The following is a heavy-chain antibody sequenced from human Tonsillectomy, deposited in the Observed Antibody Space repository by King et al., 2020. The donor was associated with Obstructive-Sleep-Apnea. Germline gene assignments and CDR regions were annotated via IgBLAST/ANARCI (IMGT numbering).Heavy chain of an antibody. V-gene: IGHV4-39*07. J-gene: IGHJ4*02. D-gene: IGHD5-12*01. CDR3: ARGGRYTGYEFD. CDR2: IYYSGST. Sequence: LQLQESGPGLVRPSETLSLTCTVSGGSISSRIYYWAWIRQPPGKGLEWVGSIYYSGSTNYNPSLKSRVTISVDTSKNQISLRLNSVTAADTAVYYCARGGRYTGYEFDWGQGTLVTVSS. CDR1: GGSISSRIYY.